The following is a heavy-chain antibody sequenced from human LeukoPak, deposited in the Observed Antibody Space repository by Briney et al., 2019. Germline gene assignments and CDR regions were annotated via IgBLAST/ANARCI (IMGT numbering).Heavy chain of an antibody. Sequence: AGGSLRLSCAASGFTFSSYWMSWVRQAPGKGLEWVANIKEDGSEKYYVDSVKGRCTISRDNAKNSLYLQMNSLRAEDTAVYYCARALYGDYFDSWGQGALVTVSS. CDR3: ARALYGDYFDS. CDR1: GFTFSSYW. CDR2: IKEDGSEK. V-gene: IGHV3-7*01. J-gene: IGHJ4*02. D-gene: IGHD3-16*01.